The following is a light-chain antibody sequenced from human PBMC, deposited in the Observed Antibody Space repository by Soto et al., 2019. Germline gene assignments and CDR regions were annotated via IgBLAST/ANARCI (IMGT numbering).Light chain of an antibody. CDR1: NSDIGTYDL. CDR3: SSHAGPSTPYG. V-gene: IGLV2-23*02. Sequence: QSVLTQPASVSGSPGQSITISCTGTNSDIGTYDLVSWYQQHPGKAPKLMIYEVNKRPSGVSNRFSGSKSGHTASLTISGLQPEDEADYYCSSHAGPSTPYGFGPGTKVTVL. J-gene: IGLJ1*01. CDR2: EVN.